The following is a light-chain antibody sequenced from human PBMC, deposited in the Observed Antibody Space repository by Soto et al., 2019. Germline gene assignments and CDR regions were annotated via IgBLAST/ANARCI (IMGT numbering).Light chain of an antibody. CDR2: AAS. CDR1: QSITKS. V-gene: IGKV1-39*01. Sequence: DIQMTQSPSSLSASVGDRVTITRRASQSITKSLSWYRQKPGKAPKLLIYAASTLQSGVPSRFIGGGSGIDFTLTISSLQPEDFATYYCQQSYSTPPTFGGGTKVDIK. J-gene: IGKJ4*01. CDR3: QQSYSTPPT.